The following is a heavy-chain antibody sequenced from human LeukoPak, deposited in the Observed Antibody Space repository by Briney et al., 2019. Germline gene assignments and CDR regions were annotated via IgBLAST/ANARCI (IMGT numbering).Heavy chain of an antibody. D-gene: IGHD2-15*01. CDR2: IIPILGIA. J-gene: IGHJ4*02. CDR3: ARDWCSGGSCLHY. CDR1: GGTFSSYA. V-gene: IGHV1-69*10. Sequence: GASVKVSCKASGGTFSSYAISWVRQAPGQGLEWMGWIIPILGIANYAQKFQGRVTITADKSTSTAYMELSSLRSEDTAVYYCARDWCSGGSCLHYWGQGTLVTVSS.